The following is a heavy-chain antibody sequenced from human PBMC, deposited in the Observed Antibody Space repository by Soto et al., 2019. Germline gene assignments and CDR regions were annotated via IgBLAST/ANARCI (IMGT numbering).Heavy chain of an antibody. Sequence: GGSLRLSCEASGFTFSTSAMSWVRQAPGKGLEWVSTISDSGSTYYADSVKGRFTISRDNSKNTLYLQMNSLRAEDTAVYYCGKVWGEDGYCTRTSCLYYFHHWGQGVLVTVSS. CDR1: GFTFSTSA. CDR3: GKVWGEDGYCTRTSCLYYFHH. D-gene: IGHD2-2*03. J-gene: IGHJ4*02. CDR2: ISDSGST. V-gene: IGHV3-23*01.